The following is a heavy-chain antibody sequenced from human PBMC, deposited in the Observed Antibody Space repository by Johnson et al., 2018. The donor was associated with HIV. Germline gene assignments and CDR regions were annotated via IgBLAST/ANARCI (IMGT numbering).Heavy chain of an antibody. CDR2: ITWSGGGT. CDR1: GFKLYEYD. D-gene: IGHD6-13*01. J-gene: IGHJ3*02. CDR3: ASGRQHLVMGDAFDI. V-gene: IGHV3-20*04. Sequence: MLLVESGGDVVRPGGSLRISCVASGFKLYEYDVSWVRQVPGKGLEWVSGITWSGGGTTYADSVKGRFTVSSDNAKNSLYLQMKGLRAEDTAVYYCASGRQHLVMGDAFDIWGQGTMVTVSS.